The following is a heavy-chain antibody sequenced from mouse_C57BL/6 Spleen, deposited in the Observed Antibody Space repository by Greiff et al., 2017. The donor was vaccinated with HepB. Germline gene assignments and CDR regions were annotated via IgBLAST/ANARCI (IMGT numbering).Heavy chain of an antibody. D-gene: IGHD1-1*01. V-gene: IGHV5-6*01. Sequence: EVHLVESGGDLVKPGGSLILSCAASGFTFSSYGMSWVRQTPDKRLEWVATISSGGTYTYYPDSVKGRFTISRDNAKNTLYLQMSSLKSEDTAMYYCARQKTTGDWYFDVWGTGTTVTVSS. J-gene: IGHJ1*03. CDR3: ARQKTTGDWYFDV. CDR2: ISSGGTYT. CDR1: GFTFSSYG.